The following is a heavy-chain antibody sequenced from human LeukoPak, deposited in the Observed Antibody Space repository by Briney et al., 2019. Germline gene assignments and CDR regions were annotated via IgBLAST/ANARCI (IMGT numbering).Heavy chain of an antibody. D-gene: IGHD1-26*01. CDR2: IYTSGST. J-gene: IGHJ5*02. V-gene: IGHV4-4*09. Sequence: NPSETLSLTCTVSGGSISSYYWSWIRQPPGKGLEWIGYIYTSGSTNYSPSLKSRVTISVDTSKNQFPLKLSSVTAADTAVYYCARHSPWNWFDPWGQGTLVTVSS. CDR1: GGSISSYY. CDR3: ARHSPWNWFDP.